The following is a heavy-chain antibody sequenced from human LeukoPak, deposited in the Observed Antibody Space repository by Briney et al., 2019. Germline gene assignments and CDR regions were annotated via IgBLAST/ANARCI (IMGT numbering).Heavy chain of an antibody. CDR3: ARATAKQQLVSPLGY. Sequence: GGSLRLSCAASGFTFSSYWMSWVRQAPGKGLEWMANIKQDGSEKYSVDSVKGRFTISRDNAKNSLFLQMNSLRADDTAVYYCARATAKQQLVSPLGYWGQGTLVTVSS. CDR1: GFTFSSYW. CDR2: IKQDGSEK. J-gene: IGHJ4*02. D-gene: IGHD6-13*01. V-gene: IGHV3-7*01.